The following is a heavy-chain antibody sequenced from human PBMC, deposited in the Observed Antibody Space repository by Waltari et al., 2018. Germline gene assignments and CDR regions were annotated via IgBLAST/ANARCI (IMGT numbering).Heavy chain of an antibody. V-gene: IGHV3-30*18. CDR2: ISYDGSNK. CDR1: GFTFSSYA. CDR3: VKESLGPATVVTLDY. J-gene: IGHJ4*02. D-gene: IGHD4-17*01. Sequence: QVQLVESGGGVVQPGRSLRLSCAASGFTFSSYAMHWVRPAPGKGLEWVAVISYDGSNKYYADSVKGRFTISRDNFKNTLYLQMNRMRAEDTAVYYCVKESLGPATVVTLDYWGQGTLVTVSS.